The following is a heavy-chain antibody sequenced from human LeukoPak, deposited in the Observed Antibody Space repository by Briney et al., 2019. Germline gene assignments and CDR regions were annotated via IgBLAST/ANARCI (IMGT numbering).Heavy chain of an antibody. CDR2: ISGSGGST. Sequence: PGGSLRLSCAASGFTFSSYAMSWVRQAPGKGLEWVSAISGSGGSTYYADSVKGRFTISRDNSKNTLYLQMNSLRAEDTAVYYCAKDLADRSSRRAQVDYWGQGTLVTVSS. V-gene: IGHV3-23*01. J-gene: IGHJ4*02. D-gene: IGHD6-6*01. CDR1: GFTFSSYA. CDR3: AKDLADRSSRRAQVDY.